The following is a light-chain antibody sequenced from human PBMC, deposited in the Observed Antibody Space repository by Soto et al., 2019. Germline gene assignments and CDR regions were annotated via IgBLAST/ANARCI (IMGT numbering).Light chain of an antibody. CDR3: QLYGTSRT. V-gene: IGKV3-20*01. CDR1: QSLGSDY. Sequence: ETVLTQSPGTLSLSPGERATLSCRASQSLGSDYLAWYQQKPGQAPRLLIYGVSSRATDIPDRFSGSGSGTDFTLTISRLEQEDFAMHYCQLYGTSRTFGQGTKVDIK. CDR2: GVS. J-gene: IGKJ1*01.